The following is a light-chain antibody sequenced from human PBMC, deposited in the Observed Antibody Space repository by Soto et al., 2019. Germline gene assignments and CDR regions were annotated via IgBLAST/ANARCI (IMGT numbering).Light chain of an antibody. CDR2: SAF. Sequence: IQMAQSPSSLSATVGDRITIPCRASQSITSYLNWYQQKPGKAPNLLIYSAFSLESGVPSRFSGSGSGTEFTLTINSLQSEDSAVYYCQQHNQWPITFGQGTRLEI. CDR1: QSITSY. J-gene: IGKJ5*01. CDR3: QQHNQWPIT. V-gene: IGKV1-39*01.